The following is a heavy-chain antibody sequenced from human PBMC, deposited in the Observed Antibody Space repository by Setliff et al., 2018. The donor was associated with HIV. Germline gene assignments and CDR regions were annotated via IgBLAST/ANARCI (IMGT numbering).Heavy chain of an antibody. J-gene: IGHJ3*01. CDR2: IYFTGSS. CDR3: ARVQMAYAAFDV. D-gene: IGHD4-17*01. V-gene: IGHV4-59*02. Sequence: SETLSLTCIVSDGSVSNQYWSWIRQTAGKGLEWIGSIYFTGSSDNNPSLKSRVTLSVDTSKHQFSLKLSSVTAADTAVYYCARVQMAYAAFDVWGQGTMVTVSS. CDR1: DGSVSNQY.